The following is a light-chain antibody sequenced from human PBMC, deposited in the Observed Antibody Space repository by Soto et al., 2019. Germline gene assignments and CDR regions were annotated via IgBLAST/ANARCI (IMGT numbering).Light chain of an antibody. Sequence: QSVLIQPASVSGSPGQSITISCTGTSRDVGGSNYVSWYQHHPHRAPKLLIYEVNYRPSGVSSRFSGSKSGNTASLTISGLQAEDEADYYCSSYTTSYFYVFGPGTKVTVL. CDR3: SSYTTSYFYV. CDR2: EVN. J-gene: IGLJ1*01. CDR1: SRDVGGSNY. V-gene: IGLV2-14*01.